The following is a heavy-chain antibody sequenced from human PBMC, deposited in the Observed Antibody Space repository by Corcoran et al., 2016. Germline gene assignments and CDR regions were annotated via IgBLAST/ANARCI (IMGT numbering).Heavy chain of an antibody. V-gene: IGHV4-34*01. D-gene: IGHD6-19*01. CDR3: ARGRAGAGYDYGMDV. Sequence: QLQQWGAGLLKPSETLSLTCAVYGGSFSGYYWSWIRQPPGQGLEWIGEINHSGSTNYNPSLKSRVTIAVDTSKNQFSLKLSSVTAADTAVYYCARGRAGAGYDYGMDVWGQGTTVTVSS. CDR1: GGSFSGYY. CDR2: INHSGST. J-gene: IGHJ6*02.